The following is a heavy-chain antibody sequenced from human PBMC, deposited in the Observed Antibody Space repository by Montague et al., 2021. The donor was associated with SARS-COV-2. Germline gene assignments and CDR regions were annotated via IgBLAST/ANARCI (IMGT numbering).Heavy chain of an antibody. CDR1: GDSVASNAAT. V-gene: IGHV6-1*01. D-gene: IGHD2-15*01. Sequence: CAISGDSVASNAATWSWVRQTPSRGLGWLGRTYYRSKWYHDYAISLKSRITINPDTSKNQFSLQLSSVAPEDTAVFYCARTTTRMLYPENAFDIWGQGTMVTVSS. CDR2: TYYRSKWYH. J-gene: IGHJ3*02. CDR3: ARTTTRMLYPENAFDI.